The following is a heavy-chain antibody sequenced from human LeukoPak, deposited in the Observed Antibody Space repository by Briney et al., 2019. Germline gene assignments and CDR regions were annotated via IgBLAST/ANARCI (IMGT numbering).Heavy chain of an antibody. CDR3: VRATSYWAPGRNWFDP. CDR1: GGSISSGGYY. Sequence: SQTLSLTCTVSGGSISSGGYYWIWIRQPPGQGLEWIGYIYHSGSTYYNPYLKSRVTISVDRSKNQFSLKLSSVTAADTAVYYWVRATSYWAPGRNWFDPWGQGILVTVSS. D-gene: IGHD2-8*02. CDR2: IYHSGST. J-gene: IGHJ5*02. V-gene: IGHV4-30-2*01.